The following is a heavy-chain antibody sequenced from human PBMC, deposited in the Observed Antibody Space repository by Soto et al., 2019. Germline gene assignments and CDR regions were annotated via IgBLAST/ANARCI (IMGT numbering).Heavy chain of an antibody. CDR3: ARDEQWLVFGY. V-gene: IGHV1-18*01. CDR2: ISAYNGNT. Sequence: AAVKVSCKASGNTFASDGISWVRQAPGQGLEWMGWISAYNGNTNYAQKLQGRVTMTTDTSTSTAYMELRSLRSDDTAVYYCARDEQWLVFGYWGQGTLVTVSS. D-gene: IGHD6-19*01. CDR1: GNTFASDG. J-gene: IGHJ4*02.